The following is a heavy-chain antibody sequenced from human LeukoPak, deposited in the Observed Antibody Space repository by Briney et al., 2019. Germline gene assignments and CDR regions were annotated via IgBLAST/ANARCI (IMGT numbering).Heavy chain of an antibody. CDR1: GYTLTELS. CDR2: FDPEDGET. CDR3: ATPKAYSSSSVFDY. D-gene: IGHD6-6*01. Sequence: ASVKVSCKVSGYTLTELSMHWVRQAPGKGLEWMGGFDPEDGETIYAQKFQGRVTMTEDTSTDTAYMELSSLRSEDTAVYYCATPKAYSSSSVFDYWGQGTLVTVSS. V-gene: IGHV1-24*01. J-gene: IGHJ4*02.